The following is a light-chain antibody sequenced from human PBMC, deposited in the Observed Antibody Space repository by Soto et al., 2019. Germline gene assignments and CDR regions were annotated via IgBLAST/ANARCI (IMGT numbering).Light chain of an antibody. J-gene: IGLJ1*01. V-gene: IGLV2-8*01. CDR3: SSYAGSNVYV. CDR2: EVS. Sequence: QSVLTQPRSVSGSRGQSVTISCTGTSSDVGGYNYVSWYQQHPGKAPKLMIYEVSKRPSGVPDRFSGSKSGNTASLTVSGLQAEDEADYYCSSYAGSNVYVFGTGTKVTVL. CDR1: SSDVGGYNY.